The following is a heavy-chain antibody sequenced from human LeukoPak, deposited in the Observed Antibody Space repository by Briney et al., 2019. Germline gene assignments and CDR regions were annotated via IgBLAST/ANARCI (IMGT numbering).Heavy chain of an antibody. D-gene: IGHD2-2*01. Sequence: SVKVSCKASGGTFSCYAISWVRQAPGQGLEWMGGIIPIFGTANYAQKFQGRVTITTDESTSTAYMELSSLRSEDTAVYYCARADIVVVPAAMRGNWFDPWAREPWSPSPQ. CDR2: IIPIFGTA. J-gene: IGHJ5*02. CDR1: GGTFSCYA. V-gene: IGHV1-69*05. CDR3: ARADIVVVPAAMRGNWFDP.